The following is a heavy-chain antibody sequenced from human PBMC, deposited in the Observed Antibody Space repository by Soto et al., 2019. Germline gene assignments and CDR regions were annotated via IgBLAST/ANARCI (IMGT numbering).Heavy chain of an antibody. CDR2: IIPIFDTT. CDR3: ARRGGRGLDF. J-gene: IGHJ6*02. D-gene: IGHD6-25*01. CDR1: GGTFSGYS. V-gene: IGHV1-69*01. Sequence: QVRLVQSGPEMRRPGSSVTVSCQASGGTFSGYSVNWVRQAPGQGLEWMGEIIPIFDTTTHAPRFQGRLTFTADASAPTVFLVLTSLTPDDTAVYYCARRGGRGLDFWGQGTTVTVSS.